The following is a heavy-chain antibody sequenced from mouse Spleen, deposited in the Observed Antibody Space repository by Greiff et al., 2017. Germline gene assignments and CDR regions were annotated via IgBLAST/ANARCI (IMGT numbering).Heavy chain of an antibody. V-gene: IGHV1-4*01. CDR2: INPSSGYT. CDR3: ARDGETLSWFAY. J-gene: IGHJ3*01. Sequence: VQLQRSGAELARPGASVKMSCKASGYTFTSYTMHWVKQRPGQGLEWIGYINPSSGYTKYNQKFKDKATLTADKSSSTAYMQLSSLTSEDSAVYYCARDGETLSWFAYWGQGTLVTVSA. D-gene: IGHD6-1*01. CDR1: GYTFTSYT.